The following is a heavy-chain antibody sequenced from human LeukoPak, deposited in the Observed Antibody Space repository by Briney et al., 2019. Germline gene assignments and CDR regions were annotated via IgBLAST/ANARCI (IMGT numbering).Heavy chain of an antibody. Sequence: GGSLRLSCAASGFTFSDYYMSWIRRAPGKGLEWVSYISSSGSTIYYADSVKGRFTISRDNSKNTLYLQMNSLRAEDTAVYYCAKAFVKLGISPLMGYWGQGTLVTVSS. V-gene: IGHV3-11*01. CDR2: ISSSGSTI. CDR1: GFTFSDYY. J-gene: IGHJ4*02. CDR3: AKAFVKLGISPLMGY. D-gene: IGHD7-27*01.